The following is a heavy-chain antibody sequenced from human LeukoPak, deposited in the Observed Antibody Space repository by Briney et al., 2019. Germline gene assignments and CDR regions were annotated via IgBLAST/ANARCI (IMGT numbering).Heavy chain of an antibody. J-gene: IGHJ4*02. Sequence: SETLSLTCAVYGGSFSGYYWSWIRQPPGKGLEWIGEINHSGSTNYNPSLKSRVTISVDTSKNQFSLKLSSVTAADTAVYYCARDDIMITFGGVIPFDYWGQGTLVTVSS. CDR2: INHSGST. D-gene: IGHD3-16*02. V-gene: IGHV4-34*01. CDR1: GGSFSGYY. CDR3: ARDDIMITFGGVIPFDY.